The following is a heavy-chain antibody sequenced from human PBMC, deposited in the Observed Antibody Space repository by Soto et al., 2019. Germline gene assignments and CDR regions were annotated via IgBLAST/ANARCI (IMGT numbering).Heavy chain of an antibody. D-gene: IGHD3-10*01. V-gene: IGHV3-73*01. Sequence: GGSLRLSCAASGFTFSGSAMHWVRQASGKGLEWVGRIRSKANSYATAYAASVKGRFTISRDDSKNTAYLQMNSLKTEDTAVYSCTTGLWFGVTWFDPWGQGTLVTVSS. CDR3: TTGLWFGVTWFDP. J-gene: IGHJ5*02. CDR1: GFTFSGSA. CDR2: IRSKANSYAT.